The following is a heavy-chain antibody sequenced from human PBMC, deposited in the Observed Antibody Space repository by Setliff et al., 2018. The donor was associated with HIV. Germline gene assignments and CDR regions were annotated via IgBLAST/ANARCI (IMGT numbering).Heavy chain of an antibody. J-gene: IGHJ6*03. CDR3: ARGLRSATCYYYYYMDV. CDR1: GGSISSYY. CDR2: IYYSGST. D-gene: IGHD2-21*02. Sequence: PSETLSLTCTVSGGSISSYYWSWIRQPPGKGLEWIGYIYYSGSTNYNPSLKSRVTISVDTSKNQFSLKLSSVTAADTAVYSCARGLRSATCYYYYYMDVWGKGTTGTVSS. V-gene: IGHV4-59*01.